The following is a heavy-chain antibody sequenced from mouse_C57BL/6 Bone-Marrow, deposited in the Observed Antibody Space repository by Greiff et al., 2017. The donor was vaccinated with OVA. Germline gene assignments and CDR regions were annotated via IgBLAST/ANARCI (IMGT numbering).Heavy chain of an antibody. CDR1: GYTFTSYG. J-gene: IGHJ2*01. D-gene: IGHD1-1*01. CDR2: IYPRSGNT. Sequence: VQLQQSGAELARPGASVKLSCKASGYTFTSYGISWVKQRTGQGLEWIGEIYPRSGNTYYNEQFKGKATLTADKSSSTAYMELRSLTSEDSAVYFCANYYGSSYSFDYWGQGTTLTVSS. V-gene: IGHV1-81*01. CDR3: ANYYGSSYSFDY.